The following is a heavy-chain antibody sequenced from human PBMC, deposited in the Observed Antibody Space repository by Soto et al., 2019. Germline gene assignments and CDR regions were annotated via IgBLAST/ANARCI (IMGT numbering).Heavy chain of an antibody. Sequence: EVQLVESGGGLVQPGGSLKLSCAASGFTFSGSAMHWVRQASGKGLEWVGRIRSKANTYATAYAASVKGRFTISRDDSKNTAYLQVNSLKTEDTAVYYCTRLGGSYYDNSGFFDYWGRGTLVTVSS. J-gene: IGHJ4*02. CDR3: TRLGGSYYDNSGFFDY. CDR2: IRSKANTYAT. V-gene: IGHV3-73*02. CDR1: GFTFSGSA. D-gene: IGHD3-22*01.